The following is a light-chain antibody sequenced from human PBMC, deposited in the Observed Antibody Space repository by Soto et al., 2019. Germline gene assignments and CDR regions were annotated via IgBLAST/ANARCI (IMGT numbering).Light chain of an antibody. CDR3: QQYTNTNNPWM. J-gene: IGKJ1*01. CDR2: KAS. V-gene: IGKV1-5*03. Sequence: DIQMTQSPSTLSGSVGDRVTITCRASQTISSWLAWYQQKPGKAPKLLIYKASSLESGVPSRFSGSGSGTEFALIISGLQPDDSATYYCQQYTNTNNPWMFGQGTKVDIK. CDR1: QTISSW.